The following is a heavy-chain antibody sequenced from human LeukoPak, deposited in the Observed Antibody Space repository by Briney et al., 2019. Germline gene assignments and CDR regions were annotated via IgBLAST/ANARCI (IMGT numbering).Heavy chain of an antibody. CDR1: GGSISSSSYY. V-gene: IGHV4-39*01. Sequence: SETLSLTCTVSGGSISSSSYYWGWIHQPPGKGLEWIGSIFYSGSTYYNPSLESRVTISVDTSKNQFSLKLSSVTAADTAVYYCARQFYYDSGGSHYWGQGTLVTVSS. CDR3: ARQFYYDSGGSHY. J-gene: IGHJ4*02. CDR2: IFYSGST. D-gene: IGHD3-22*01.